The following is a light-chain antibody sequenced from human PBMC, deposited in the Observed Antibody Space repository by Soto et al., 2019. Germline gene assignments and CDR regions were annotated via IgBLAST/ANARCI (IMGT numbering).Light chain of an antibody. CDR3: QQYGSSPWT. V-gene: IGKV3-20*01. Sequence: EIVLTQSPGTLSLSPWERATLSCRASQSVSSSYLAWYQQKPGQAPRLLIYGASSRATGIPDRFSASGSGTDFTLTISRLEPEDFAVYYCQQYGSSPWTFGQGTKVDIK. J-gene: IGKJ1*01. CDR2: GAS. CDR1: QSVSSSY.